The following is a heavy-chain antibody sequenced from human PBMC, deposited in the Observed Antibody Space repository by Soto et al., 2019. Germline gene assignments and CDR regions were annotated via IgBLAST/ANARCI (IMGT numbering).Heavy chain of an antibody. CDR3: ARAAGYDFWSGQKDYYYYYMDV. D-gene: IGHD3-3*01. Sequence: SETLSLTCTVSGGSISSYYWSWIRQPPGKGLEWIGYIYYSGSTNYNPSLKSRVTISVDTSKNQFSLKLSSVTAADTAVYYCARAAGYDFWSGQKDYYYYYMDVWGEGTTVTVSS. J-gene: IGHJ6*03. V-gene: IGHV4-59*01. CDR1: GGSISSYY. CDR2: IYYSGST.